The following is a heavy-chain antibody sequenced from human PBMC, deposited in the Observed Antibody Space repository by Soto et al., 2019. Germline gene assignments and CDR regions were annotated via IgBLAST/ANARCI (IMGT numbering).Heavy chain of an antibody. D-gene: IGHD3-3*01. CDR1: GFTFSSYW. V-gene: IGHV3-7*03. Sequence: ESGGGLVQPGGSLRLSCAASGFTFSSYWMSWVRQAPGKGLEWVANIKQDGSEKYYVDSVKGRFTISRDNAKNSLYLQMNSLRAEDTAVYYCARYYDFWSGYYYYYYGMDVWGQGTTVTVSS. CDR3: ARYYDFWSGYYYYYYGMDV. J-gene: IGHJ6*02. CDR2: IKQDGSEK.